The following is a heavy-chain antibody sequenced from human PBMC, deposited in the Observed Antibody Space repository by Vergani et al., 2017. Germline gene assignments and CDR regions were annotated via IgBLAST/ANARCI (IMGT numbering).Heavy chain of an antibody. Sequence: QVQLVESGGGLVKPGGSLRLSCAASGFIFSSYGMHWVRQAPGKGLEWVAVIWYDGSNKYYADSVKGRFTISRDNSKNTLYLQMNSLGAEDTAVYYCASAARRPWEPITGDYWGQGTLVTVSS. J-gene: IGHJ4*02. CDR3: ASAARRPWEPITGDY. CDR2: IWYDGSNK. D-gene: IGHD1-26*01. CDR1: GFIFSSYG. V-gene: IGHV3-33*01.